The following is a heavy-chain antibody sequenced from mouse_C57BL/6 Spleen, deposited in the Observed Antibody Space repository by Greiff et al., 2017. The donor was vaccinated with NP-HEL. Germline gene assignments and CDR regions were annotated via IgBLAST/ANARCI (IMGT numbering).Heavy chain of an antibody. Sequence: EVKLVESGGDLVKPGGSLKLSCAASGFTFSSYGMSWVRQTPDKRLEWVATISSGGSYTYYPDSVKGRFTISRDNAKNTLYLQMSSLKSEDTAMYYCARGGLRRDYFDYWGQGTTLTVSS. CDR3: ARGGLRRDYFDY. J-gene: IGHJ2*01. CDR1: GFTFSSYG. CDR2: ISSGGSYT. D-gene: IGHD2-2*01. V-gene: IGHV5-6*02.